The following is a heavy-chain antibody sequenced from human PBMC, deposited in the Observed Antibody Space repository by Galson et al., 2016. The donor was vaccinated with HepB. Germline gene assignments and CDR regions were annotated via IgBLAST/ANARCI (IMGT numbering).Heavy chain of an antibody. CDR3: TKDSSAYYDIMIGYYSYFDF. CDR1: GFTFDDYT. Sequence: SLRLSCAASGFTFDDYTMYWVRQAPGKGLEWVSLISWDGGSTYSADSVKGRFTISRDNSQNPLYLQMNSLTTENTALYYCTKDSSAYYDIMIGYYSYFDFWGQGTLVTVSS. D-gene: IGHD3-9*01. CDR2: ISWDGGST. V-gene: IGHV3-43*01. J-gene: IGHJ4*02.